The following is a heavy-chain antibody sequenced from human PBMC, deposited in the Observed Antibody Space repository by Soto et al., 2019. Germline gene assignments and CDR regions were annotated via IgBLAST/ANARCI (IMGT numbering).Heavy chain of an antibody. V-gene: IGHV3-23*01. D-gene: IGHD2-2*01. J-gene: IGHJ6*02. CDR3: AVPVPAATHYDYYDMDV. CDR2: ISGSGDTI. Sequence: EVQLSESGGGLVQPGGSLRLSCAASGFTFSYYTMSWVRQAPGKGLEWVSGISGSGDTIYYADSVKGRFTISRDNSKNTLCLHMNSLRADDTAVYYCAVPVPAATHYDYYDMDVWGQGTTVTVSS. CDR1: GFTFSYYT.